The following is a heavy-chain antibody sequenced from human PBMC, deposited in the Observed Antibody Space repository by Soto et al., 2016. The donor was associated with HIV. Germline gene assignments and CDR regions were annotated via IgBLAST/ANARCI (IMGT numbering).Heavy chain of an antibody. CDR2: ISGNGRTT. CDR1: GFTFTTWA. J-gene: IGHJ4*01. Sequence: VQLLESGGGLGQPGGSLRLSCAASGFTFTTWAISWVRQAPGKGLEWVAGISGNGRTTYYKDAVKGRFTISRDNSKNTLYLQMDNLRAEDTAIYYCAKDGYGYEGLPGRGFD. V-gene: IGHV3-23*01. D-gene: IGHD5-18*01. CDR3: AKDGYGYEGLPGRGFD.